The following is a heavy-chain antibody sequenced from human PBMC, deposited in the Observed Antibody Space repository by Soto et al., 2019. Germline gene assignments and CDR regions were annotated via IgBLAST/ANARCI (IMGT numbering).Heavy chain of an antibody. D-gene: IGHD2-15*01. CDR1: GFTFSSYS. CDR3: ARDRCSGGSCYPYYFDY. CDR2: ISSSSSTI. V-gene: IGHV3-48*01. Sequence: EVQLVESGGGLVQPGGSLRLSCAASGFTFSSYSMNWVRQAPGKGLEWVSYISSSSSTIYYADSVKGRFTISRDNAKNSLYLQMNSLRAEDTAVYYCARDRCSGGSCYPYYFDYWGQGTLVTVSS. J-gene: IGHJ4*02.